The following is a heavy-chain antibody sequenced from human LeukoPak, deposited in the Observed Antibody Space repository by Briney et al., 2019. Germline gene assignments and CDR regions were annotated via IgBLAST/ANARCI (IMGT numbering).Heavy chain of an antibody. Sequence: KPSETLPLTCTVSGGSISSYYWSWIRQPPGKGLEWIGYIYYSGSTNYNPSLKSRVTISVDTSKNQFSLKLSSVTGADTAVYYCARRTGYYDGFDYWGQGTLVTVSS. V-gene: IGHV4-59*01. J-gene: IGHJ4*02. D-gene: IGHD3/OR15-3a*01. CDR1: GGSISSYY. CDR3: ARRTGYYDGFDY. CDR2: IYYSGST.